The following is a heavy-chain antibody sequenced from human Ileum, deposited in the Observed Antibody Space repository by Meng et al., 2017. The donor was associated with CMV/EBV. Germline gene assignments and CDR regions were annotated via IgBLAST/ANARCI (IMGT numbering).Heavy chain of an antibody. CDR3: AKVRVVEMAFMDV. CDR2: ISGAGGST. J-gene: IGHJ6*02. Sequence: GESLKISCAASGFTFRSYAMSWVRQAPGKGLEWVSAISGAGGSTYSADSVKGRFTISRDNSKNTLYLQMNSLRAEDTAVYYCAKVRVVEMAFMDVWGQGNMVTVSS. V-gene: IGHV3-23*01. D-gene: IGHD5-24*01. CDR1: GFTFRSYA.